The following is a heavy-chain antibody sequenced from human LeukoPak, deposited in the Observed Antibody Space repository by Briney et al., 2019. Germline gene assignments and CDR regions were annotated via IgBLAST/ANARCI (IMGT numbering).Heavy chain of an antibody. CDR2: INHSGST. Sequence: SDTLSLTCTVSGYSISSGYYWGWIRQPPGKGLEWIGEINHSGSTNYNPSLKSRVTISVDTSKNQFSLKLTSVTAADTAVYYCARMCSGGSCTADFWGQGTLVTVSS. V-gene: IGHV4-38-2*02. D-gene: IGHD2-15*01. CDR1: GYSISSGYY. J-gene: IGHJ4*02. CDR3: ARMCSGGSCTADF.